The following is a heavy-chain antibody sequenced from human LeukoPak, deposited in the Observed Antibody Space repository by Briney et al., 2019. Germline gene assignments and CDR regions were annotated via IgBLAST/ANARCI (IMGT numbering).Heavy chain of an antibody. J-gene: IGHJ6*03. CDR1: GFTFSDYA. D-gene: IGHD2-15*01. V-gene: IGHV3-23*01. CDR3: AKNGDRGAYCSGGSCYPYYYYYMDV. CDR2: VSSSGGTT. Sequence: PGGSLRLSCAASGFTFSDYAMSWVRQAPGKGLEWVSAVSSSGGTTYYADSVKGRFTISRDNSKNTLSLQMNSLRAEDTAIYYCAKNGDRGAYCSGGSCYPYYYYYMDVWGKGTTVTVSS.